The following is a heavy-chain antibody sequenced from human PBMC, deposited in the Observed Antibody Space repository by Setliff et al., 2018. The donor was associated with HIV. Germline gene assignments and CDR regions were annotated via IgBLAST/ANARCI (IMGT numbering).Heavy chain of an antibody. V-gene: IGHV3-53*01. Sequence: LRLSCEASGFRVTDTYMAWVRQAPGKGLEWVTLIYKAGKTYYADFVKGRFTIARDDTKNTVSLQMTNLEPGDTAMYYCAKGGYGGAYYVAGYWGQGTKVT. J-gene: IGHJ4*02. CDR2: IYKAGKT. CDR3: AKGGYGGAYYVAGY. CDR1: GFRVTDTY. D-gene: IGHD5-18*01.